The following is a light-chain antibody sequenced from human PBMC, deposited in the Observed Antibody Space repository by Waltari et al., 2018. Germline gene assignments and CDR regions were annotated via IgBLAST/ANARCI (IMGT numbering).Light chain of an antibody. CDR1: SGIMDSED. Sequence: VFTQPHYVSGSQGQTVTISCNRRSGIMDSEDVQGYQQRPGNAPTTVIYKDNQRPSGVPDRFSGSIDSSSNSASLAISGLKSEDEADYYCQSGDDNYNWVFGGGTRLTVL. V-gene: IGLV6-57*03. CDR3: QSGDDNYNWV. J-gene: IGLJ3*02. CDR2: KDN.